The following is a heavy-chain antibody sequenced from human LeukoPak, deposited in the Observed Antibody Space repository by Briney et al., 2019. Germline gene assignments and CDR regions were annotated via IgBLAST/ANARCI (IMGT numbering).Heavy chain of an antibody. CDR1: GFTFSSYA. CDR2: ISGSGGST. CDR3: AKSPIFGVVYGSWFDP. Sequence: GGSLRLSCAASGFTFSSYAMSWVRQAPGKGLEWVSAISGSGGSTYYADSVKGRFTISRENSKNTLYLQMNSLRAEDTAVYYCAKSPIFGVVYGSWFDPWGQGTLVTVSS. D-gene: IGHD3-3*01. J-gene: IGHJ5*02. V-gene: IGHV3-23*01.